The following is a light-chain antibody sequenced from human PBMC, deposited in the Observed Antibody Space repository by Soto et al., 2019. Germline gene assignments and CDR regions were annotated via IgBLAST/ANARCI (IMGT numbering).Light chain of an antibody. V-gene: IGLV2-11*01. CDR1: SSDVGGYNF. CDR2: AVS. CDR3: CSYAGSYTWV. Sequence: QSALTQPRSVYGSPGQSVTISCTGTSSDVGGYNFVSWYQQHPGKAPKLMIYAVSKRPSGVPDRFSGSKSGNTASLTISGLQAEDEADYYCCSYAGSYTWVFGGGTKVTVL. J-gene: IGLJ3*02.